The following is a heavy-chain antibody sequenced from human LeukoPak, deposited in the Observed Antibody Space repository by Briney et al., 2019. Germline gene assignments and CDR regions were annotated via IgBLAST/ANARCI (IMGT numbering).Heavy chain of an antibody. V-gene: IGHV4-39*01. J-gene: IGHJ4*02. D-gene: IGHD1-26*01. CDR2: IYYSGST. CDR1: GGSLSSSSYY. CDR3: ARPVGATPD. Sequence: SETLSLTCTVSGGSLSSSSYYWGWIRQPPGKGLEWIGSIYYSGSTYYNPSLKSRVTISVDTSKNQFSLKLSSVTAADTAVYYCARPVGATPDWGQGTLVTVSS.